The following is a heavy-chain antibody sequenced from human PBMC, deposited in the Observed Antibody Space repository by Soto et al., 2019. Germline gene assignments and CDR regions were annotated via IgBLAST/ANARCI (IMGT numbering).Heavy chain of an antibody. D-gene: IGHD1-1*01. V-gene: IGHV1-18*01. CDR1: GYTFTSYG. CDR3: ARARDSVLPYYYYYMDV. CDR2: ISAYNGNT. J-gene: IGHJ6*03. Sequence: ASVKVSCKASGYTFTSYGISWVRQAPGQGLEWMGWISAYNGNTNYAQKLQGRVTMTTDTSTSTAYMELRSLRSDDTAVYYCARARDSVLPYYYYYMDVWGKGTTVTVSS.